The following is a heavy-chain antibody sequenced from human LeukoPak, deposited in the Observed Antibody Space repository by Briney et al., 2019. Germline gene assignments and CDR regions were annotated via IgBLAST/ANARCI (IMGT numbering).Heavy chain of an antibody. CDR1: GGSFRGNY. CDR2: INHSGST. CDR3: ARTRFLEWLSTPFDP. J-gene: IGHJ5*02. D-gene: IGHD3-3*01. V-gene: IGHV4-34*01. Sequence: SETLSLTCAVYGGSFRGNYWSWIRQPPGKGLEWIGEINHSGSTNYNPSLKSRVTILVDTSKNQFSLNLSSVTAADTAVYYCARTRFLEWLSTPFDPWGQGTLVTVSS.